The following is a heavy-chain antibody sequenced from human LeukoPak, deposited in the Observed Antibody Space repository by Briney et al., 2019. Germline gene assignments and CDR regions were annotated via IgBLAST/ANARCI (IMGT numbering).Heavy chain of an antibody. J-gene: IGHJ6*02. D-gene: IGHD3-10*01. V-gene: IGHV3-33*01. CDR1: GFTFSSYG. CDR3: ARGGGRITLVWGVKASYYYDMDV. Sequence: GGSLRLSCAASGFTFSSYGMHWVRQAPGKGLEWVAVVWYDGSNEYYADSVKGRFTISRDNSKNTLYLQMNSLRAEDTAVYYCARGGGRITLVWGVKASYYYDMDVWGQGTTVTVSS. CDR2: VWYDGSNE.